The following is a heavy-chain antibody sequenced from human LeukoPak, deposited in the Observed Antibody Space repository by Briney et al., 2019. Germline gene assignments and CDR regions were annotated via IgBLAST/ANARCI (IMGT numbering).Heavy chain of an antibody. CDR1: GFTVSSNY. CDR3: ASSTYYYDSSGYLPYYYGMDV. CDR2: IYSGGST. D-gene: IGHD3-22*01. J-gene: IGHJ6*02. Sequence: PGGSLRLSCAASGFTVSSNYMSWVRQAPGKGLEWVSVIYSGGSTYYADSVKGRFTISRDNSKNTLYLQMNSLRAEDTAVYYCASSTYYYDSSGYLPYYYGMDVWGQGTTVTVSS. V-gene: IGHV3-66*01.